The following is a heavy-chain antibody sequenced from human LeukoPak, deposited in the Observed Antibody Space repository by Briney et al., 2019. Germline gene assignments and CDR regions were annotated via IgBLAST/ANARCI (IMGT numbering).Heavy chain of an antibody. CDR1: GYTFTGYY. Sequence: GASVKVSCTASGYTFTGYYMHWVRQAPGQGLEWMGWIKPNSGGTNYAQKFQGRVTMTRDTSISTAYMELSRLRSDDTAVYYCAIQQWLERGGFDYWGQGTLVTVSS. V-gene: IGHV1-2*02. D-gene: IGHD6-19*01. J-gene: IGHJ4*02. CDR3: AIQQWLERGGFDY. CDR2: IKPNSGGT.